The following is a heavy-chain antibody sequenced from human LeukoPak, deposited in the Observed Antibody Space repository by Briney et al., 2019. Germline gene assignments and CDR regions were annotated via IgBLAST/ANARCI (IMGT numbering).Heavy chain of an antibody. CDR2: TYPNSGGA. CDR1: GYTFTIYY. J-gene: IGHJ4*02. CDR3: AREGKIVGASFDY. V-gene: IGHV1-2*02. Sequence: ASVKVSCKASGYTFTIYYIHWVRQAPGQGLEWMGSTYPNSGGANFAQNFQGRVTLTRDTSSSTAYLELTRLRSDDTAVYYCAREGKIVGASFDYWGQGTLVTVSS. D-gene: IGHD1-26*01.